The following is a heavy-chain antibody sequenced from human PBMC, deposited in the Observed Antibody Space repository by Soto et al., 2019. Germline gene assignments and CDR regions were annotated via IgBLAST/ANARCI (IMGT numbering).Heavy chain of an antibody. CDR3: ARAWTYARC. CDR2: IKEDGREE. J-gene: IGHJ4*02. Sequence: EVQLVESGGGLGQPGGSLRLSCVASGFPFDRYSMGWVRQAPGKGLEWVANIKEDGREENYVDSVQGRFTISRDNARNLLSLQMNNLGAEDTAMYYCARAWTYARCWGRGTLVTVSS. CDR1: GFPFDRYS. D-gene: IGHD1-7*01. V-gene: IGHV3-7*04.